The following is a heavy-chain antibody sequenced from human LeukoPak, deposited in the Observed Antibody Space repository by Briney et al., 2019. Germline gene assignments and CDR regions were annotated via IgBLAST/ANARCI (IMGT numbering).Heavy chain of an antibody. V-gene: IGHV3-53*01. J-gene: IGHJ6*02. Sequence: PGGSLRLSCAASGFTVGTNYMSWVRQAPGKGLEWVSLIDRGGSTSYADSVKGRFTISRDNAKNTLYLQMNSLRAEDTAVYYCATTIIAATMDVWGQGTTVTVSS. D-gene: IGHD6-13*01. CDR3: ATTIIAATMDV. CDR1: GFTVGTNY. CDR2: IDRGGST.